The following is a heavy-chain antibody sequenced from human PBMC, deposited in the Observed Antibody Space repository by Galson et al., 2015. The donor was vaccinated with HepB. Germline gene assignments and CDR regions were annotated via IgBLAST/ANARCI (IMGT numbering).Heavy chain of an antibody. D-gene: IGHD3/OR15-3a*01. V-gene: IGHV3-7*01. CDR2: IKQDGSEE. Sequence: SLRLSCAASGFTFSSYWMGWVRQAPGQGLEWVANIKQDGSEEYYVDSVKGRFTISRDNAKNSLYLQMNSLRAEDTAVYYCASGWAGEMWDWDTQYYFDYWGQGTLVTVSS. CDR3: ASGWAGEMWDWDTQYYFDY. CDR1: GFTFSSYW. J-gene: IGHJ4*02.